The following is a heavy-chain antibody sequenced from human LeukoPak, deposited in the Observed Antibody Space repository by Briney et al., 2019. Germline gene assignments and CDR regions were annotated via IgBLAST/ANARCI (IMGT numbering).Heavy chain of an antibody. J-gene: IGHJ4*02. CDR1: GGTFSRYA. Sequence: SVKVSCKASGGTFSRYAITWVRQAPGQGLEWMGRIIPILGIANYAQKFQGRVTITADTSATTAYIELSSLRYEDTAVYYCARDLELRGAWGQGTLVTVSS. CDR2: IIPILGIA. D-gene: IGHD3-10*01. CDR3: ARDLELRGA. V-gene: IGHV1-69*04.